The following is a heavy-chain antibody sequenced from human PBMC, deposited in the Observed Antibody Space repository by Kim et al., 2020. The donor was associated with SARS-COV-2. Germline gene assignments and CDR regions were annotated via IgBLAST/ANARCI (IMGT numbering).Heavy chain of an antibody. CDR2: IKSKTDGGTT. CDR1: GFTFSNAW. D-gene: IGHD3-10*01. J-gene: IGHJ6*01. V-gene: IGHV3-15*01. CDR3: TRDYYYGSGSYSNYY. Sequence: GGSLRHSCAASGFTFSNAWMSWVRQAPGKGLEWVGHIKSKTDGGTTDYAAPVKGRFTISRDDSKNTLYLQMNSLKTEDTAVYYCTRDYYYGSGSYSNYY.